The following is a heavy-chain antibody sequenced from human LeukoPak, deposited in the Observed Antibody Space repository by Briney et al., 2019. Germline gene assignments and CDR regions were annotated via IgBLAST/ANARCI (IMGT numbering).Heavy chain of an antibody. CDR3: AKDQLPSWSPPRYYYYGMDV. V-gene: IGHV3-30*18. Sequence: PGRSLRLSCAASGFTFSSYGMHWVRQAPGKGLEWVAVISYDGSNKYYADSVKGRFTISRDNSKNTLYLQMNSLRAEDTAVYYCAKDQLPSWSPPRYYYYGMDVWSQGTTVTVSS. J-gene: IGHJ6*02. D-gene: IGHD6-13*01. CDR1: GFTFSSYG. CDR2: ISYDGSNK.